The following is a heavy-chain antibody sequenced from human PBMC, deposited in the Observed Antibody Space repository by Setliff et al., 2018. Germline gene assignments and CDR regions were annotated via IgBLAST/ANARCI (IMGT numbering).Heavy chain of an antibody. CDR2: IYHGGKT. CDR1: GASLNSGTYY. CDR3: ARTGTYRYFDS. D-gene: IGHD1-1*01. V-gene: IGHV4-39*01. J-gene: IGHJ4*02. Sequence: PSETLSLTCTVSGASLNSGTYYWGWIRQPPGKGLEWIGRIYHGGKTYYNTSLESRLTISVDTSKNQFSLKLRSVTAADTAVYYCARTGTYRYFDSWGQGTLVTVSS.